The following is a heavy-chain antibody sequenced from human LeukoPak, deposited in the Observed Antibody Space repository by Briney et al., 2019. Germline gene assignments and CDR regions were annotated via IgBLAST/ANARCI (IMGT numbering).Heavy chain of an antibody. CDR2: ISWNSGSI. V-gene: IGHV3-9*01. J-gene: IGHJ4*02. Sequence: GGSLRLSCAASGFTFDDYAMHWVRQAPGKGLEWVSGISWNSGSIGYADSVKGRFTISRDNAKNSLYLQMNSLRAEDTAVYYCARDLHYAVFDYWGQGTLVTVSS. CDR1: GFTFDDYA. D-gene: IGHD3-16*01. CDR3: ARDLHYAVFDY.